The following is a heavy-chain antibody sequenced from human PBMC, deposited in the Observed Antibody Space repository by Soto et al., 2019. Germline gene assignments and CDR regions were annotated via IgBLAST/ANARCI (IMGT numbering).Heavy chain of an antibody. V-gene: IGHV4-34*01. J-gene: IGHJ6*03. CDR1: GGSFSGYY. Sequence: QVQLQQWGAGLLKPSETLSLTCAVYGGSFSGYYWSWIRQPPGKGLEWIGEINHSGSTNYNPSLKSRVTISVDTSKNQFSLKLSSVTAADTAVYYCARGKGVRGVINYYYYMDVWGKGTTVTVSS. CDR3: ARGKGVRGVINYYYYMDV. CDR2: INHSGST. D-gene: IGHD3-10*01.